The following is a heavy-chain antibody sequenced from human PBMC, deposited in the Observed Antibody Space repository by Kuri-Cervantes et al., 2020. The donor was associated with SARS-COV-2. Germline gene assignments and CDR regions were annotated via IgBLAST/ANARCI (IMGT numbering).Heavy chain of an antibody. CDR2: ISYDGSNK. D-gene: IGHD2-2*03. J-gene: IGHJ6*02. CDR1: GFTFSSYA. Sequence: GGSLRLSCAASGFTFSSYAMHWVRQAPGKGLEWVAVISYDGSNKYYADSVKGRFTISRDNSKNTPYLQMNSLRAEDTAVYYCARDLGYCSSTSCPRYVYYYYGMDVWGQGTTVTVSS. CDR3: ARDLGYCSSTSCPRYVYYYYGMDV. V-gene: IGHV3-30*04.